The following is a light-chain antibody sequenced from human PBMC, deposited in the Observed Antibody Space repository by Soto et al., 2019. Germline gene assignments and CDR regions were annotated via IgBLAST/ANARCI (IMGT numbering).Light chain of an antibody. Sequence: EIVLTQSPATLSLSPGERASLSCRASQSVGTYLAWYQQKPGQAPRLLIYDASSRAVGVAPRFRGSGSGTDFTLTIAYVEPEDFAVYYCQQRSTWPHTFGGGTRVEF. CDR3: QQRSTWPHT. J-gene: IGKJ4*01. CDR2: DAS. CDR1: QSVGTY. V-gene: IGKV3-11*01.